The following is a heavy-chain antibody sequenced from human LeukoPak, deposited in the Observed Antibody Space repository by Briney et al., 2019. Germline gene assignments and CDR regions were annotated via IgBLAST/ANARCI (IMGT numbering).Heavy chain of an antibody. V-gene: IGHV3-23*01. CDR2: ILASGGST. D-gene: IGHD6-19*01. CDR3: AKDGAVSGIFMGFDY. CDR1: GFTFSNYA. Sequence: PGESLRLSCAVSGFTFSNYAMSWVRQAPGKGLEWVSAILASGGSTYYADSVKGRFTISRDSSENTLYQQMNSLRAEDTAVYYCAKDGAVSGIFMGFDYWGQGTLVTV. J-gene: IGHJ4*02.